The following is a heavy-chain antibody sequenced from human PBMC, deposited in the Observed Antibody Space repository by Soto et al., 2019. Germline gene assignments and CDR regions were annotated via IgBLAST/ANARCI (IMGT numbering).Heavy chain of an antibody. Sequence: SETLSLTCTVSAGSITSSSYYWCWVRQPPGKGLEWIGSIYYSGTTYYNPSLKSRVTMSVDTSKDQFSLKLSSVTAADTAVYYCARLGAYYQSLDPWGPGTLVTVSS. CDR1: AGSITSSSYY. CDR3: ARLGAYYQSLDP. D-gene: IGHD3-22*01. CDR2: IYYSGTT. V-gene: IGHV4-39*01. J-gene: IGHJ5*02.